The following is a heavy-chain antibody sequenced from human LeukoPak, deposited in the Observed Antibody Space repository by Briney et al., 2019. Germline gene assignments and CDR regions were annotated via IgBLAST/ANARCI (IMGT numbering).Heavy chain of an antibody. Sequence: SETLSLTCTVSGASITSHSWSWIRQPPGKGPEWIGCIFYTGSTNYNPSLKGRVTISPDTSRNQFSLKLSAVAAADTAVYYCVCGANDDYAFDYWSQGTLVTVSS. CDR1: GASITSHS. CDR3: VCGANDDYAFDY. V-gene: IGHV4-59*11. D-gene: IGHD4-17*01. J-gene: IGHJ4*02. CDR2: IFYTGST.